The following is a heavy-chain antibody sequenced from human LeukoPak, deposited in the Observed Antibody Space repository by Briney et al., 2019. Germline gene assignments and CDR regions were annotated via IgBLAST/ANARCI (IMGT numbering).Heavy chain of an antibody. V-gene: IGHV3-23*01. CDR3: ARAPVTSCRGAYCYPFDY. CDR2: ISGRDGTT. Sequence: PGGTLRLSCAASGFSFKTYDMNWVRQAPGKGLEWVSTISGRDGTTHFADSVKGRFTISRDNSKNTLYLQMNSLRAEDAAVYYCARAPVTSCRGAYCYPFDYWGQGTLVTVSS. J-gene: IGHJ4*02. CDR1: GFSFKTYD. D-gene: IGHD2-21*01.